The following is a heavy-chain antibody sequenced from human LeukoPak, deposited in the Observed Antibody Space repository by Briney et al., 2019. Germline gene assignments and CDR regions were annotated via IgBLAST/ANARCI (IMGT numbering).Heavy chain of an antibody. CDR1: GFTFSSYA. Sequence: PGGSLRLSCAASGFTFSSYAMSWVRQAPGKGLEWVSAIRGSGGSTYYADSVKGRFTISRDNSKNTLYLQMNSLRAEDTAVYYCAKDLYSRKGCYDYNWFDPWGQGTLVTVSS. J-gene: IGHJ5*02. D-gene: IGHD5-12*01. CDR2: IRGSGGST. V-gene: IGHV3-23*01. CDR3: AKDLYSRKGCYDYNWFDP.